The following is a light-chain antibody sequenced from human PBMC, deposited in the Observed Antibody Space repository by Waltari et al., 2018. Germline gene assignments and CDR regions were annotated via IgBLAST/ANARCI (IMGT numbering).Light chain of an antibody. CDR3: QQRYNWPPFT. CDR2: DAS. CDR1: QNVDRY. J-gene: IGKJ3*01. Sequence: EIVLTQSPGTLSLSPGERATLSCRASQNVDRYLAWYQQKPGQAPRLLIYDASNRAPGIPARFSGSGSGTDFTLTISSLEPEDFAIYYCQQRYNWPPFTFGPGTKEDIK. V-gene: IGKV3-11*01.